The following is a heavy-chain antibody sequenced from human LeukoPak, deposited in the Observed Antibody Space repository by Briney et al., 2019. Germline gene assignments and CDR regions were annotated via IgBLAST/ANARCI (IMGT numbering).Heavy chain of an antibody. CDR2: IYSSGST. Sequence: PSETLSLTCTVSGGSISSGSYYWSWIRQPAGKGLEWIGRIYSSGSTNYNPSLKSRVTISVDTSKNQFSLKLSSVTAADTAVYYCARAEGTTVATWAFDYWGQGILVTVSS. CDR1: GGSISSGSYY. D-gene: IGHD5-12*01. J-gene: IGHJ4*02. V-gene: IGHV4-61*02. CDR3: ARAEGTTVATWAFDY.